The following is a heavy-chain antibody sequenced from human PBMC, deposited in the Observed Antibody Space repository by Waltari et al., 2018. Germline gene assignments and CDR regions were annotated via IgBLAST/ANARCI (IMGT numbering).Heavy chain of an antibody. J-gene: IGHJ4*02. CDR3: RNYYYGSGPSYYFDY. V-gene: IGHV4-38-2*01. CDR2: MYHSGST. CDR1: VYSISSGYY. Sequence: QVQLQESGPGLVKPSETLSLTCAVSVYSISSGYYWGWIRQPPGKGLEWIGSMYHSGSTYYNPSLKSRVTISVDMSNNQFSLRLSSVTAADTAVYYCRNYYYGSGPSYYFDYWGQGTLVTVSS. D-gene: IGHD3-10*01.